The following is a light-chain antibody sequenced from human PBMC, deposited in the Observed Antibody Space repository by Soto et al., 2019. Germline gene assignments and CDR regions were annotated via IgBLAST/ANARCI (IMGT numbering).Light chain of an antibody. CDR2: DVS. V-gene: IGLV2-11*01. CDR3: CSYAGSYTWV. J-gene: IGLJ3*02. CDR1: SSDVGGYNY. Sequence: QSALTQPRSVSGSPGQSVTISCTRTSSDVGGYNYVSWYQQHPGKAPKLMIYDVSKRPSGVPDRFSGSKSGNTASLTISGLQAEDEADYYCCSYAGSYTWVFGGGTKVTVL.